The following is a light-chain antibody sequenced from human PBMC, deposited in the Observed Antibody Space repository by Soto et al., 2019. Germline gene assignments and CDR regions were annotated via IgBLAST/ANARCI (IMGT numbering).Light chain of an antibody. Sequence: QSALTQPASVSGSPGQSITISCTGTSSDVGGYNYVSWYQHHPGKAPKLMIYDVSNRPSGVSNRFSGSKSDNTASLTTSGLQAEDEADYYCSSYTSTSTVVFGGGTQLTVL. CDR1: SSDVGGYNY. CDR3: SSYTSTSTVV. V-gene: IGLV2-14*03. CDR2: DVS. J-gene: IGLJ2*01.